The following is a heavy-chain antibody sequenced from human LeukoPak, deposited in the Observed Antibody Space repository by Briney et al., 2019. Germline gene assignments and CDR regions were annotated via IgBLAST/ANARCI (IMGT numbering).Heavy chain of an antibody. V-gene: IGHV3-48*01. D-gene: IGHD6-13*01. CDR3: ASSRIAGALDY. Sequence: PGGSLRLSCAASGFTFSSYSMNWVRQAPGKGLEWVSYISSSSSTIYYADSVKGRFTISRDNAKNSLYLQMNSLRAEGTAVYYCASSRIAGALDYWGQGTLVTVSS. J-gene: IGHJ4*02. CDR1: GFTFSSYS. CDR2: ISSSSSTI.